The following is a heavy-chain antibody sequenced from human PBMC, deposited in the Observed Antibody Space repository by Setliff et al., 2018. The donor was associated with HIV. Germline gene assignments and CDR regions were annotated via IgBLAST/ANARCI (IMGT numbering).Heavy chain of an antibody. J-gene: IGHJ4*02. CDR3: AKDGMKGRSGTAMVSLDFDY. CDR1: GFIFSSFA. V-gene: IGHV3-30-3*01. D-gene: IGHD5-18*01. Sequence: GSLRLSCAASGFIFSSFAMHWVRQAPGKGLEWVAVISFDGSNKYYADSVKGRFTVSRDNSKNTLYLQMNSLRAEDTAVYYCAKDGMKGRSGTAMVSLDFDYWGQGTLVTVSS. CDR2: ISFDGSNK.